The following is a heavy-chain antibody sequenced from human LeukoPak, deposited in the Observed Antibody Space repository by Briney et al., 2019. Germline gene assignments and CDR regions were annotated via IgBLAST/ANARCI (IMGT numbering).Heavy chain of an antibody. V-gene: IGHV3-48*03. CDR2: ISSSGSTI. CDR3: ARLSGYSGYGIDY. CDR1: GFTFSSYE. D-gene: IGHD5-12*01. Sequence: PGGSLGLSCAASGFTFSSYEMNWVRQAPGKGLEWVSYISSSGSTIYYADSVKGRFTISRDNAKNSLYLQMNSLRAEDTAVYYCARLSGYSGYGIDYWGQGTLVTVSS. J-gene: IGHJ4*02.